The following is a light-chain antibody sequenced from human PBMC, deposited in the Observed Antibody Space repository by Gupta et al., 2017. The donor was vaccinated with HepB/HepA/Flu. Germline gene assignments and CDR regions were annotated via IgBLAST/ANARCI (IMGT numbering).Light chain of an antibody. J-gene: IGKJ4*01. CDR2: LAS. V-gene: IGKV2-28*01. CDR3: MQTLQAPFT. Sequence: IVMTQSPLSLPVTPGEPASISCRSSQSRMHRNGNNYLDWYLQKPGQSPQLLIYLASKRASGVPDRFSGSGSGTYFTLKISRVEAEDAGIYYCMQTLQAPFTFGGGTKVEIK. CDR1: QSRMHRNGNNY.